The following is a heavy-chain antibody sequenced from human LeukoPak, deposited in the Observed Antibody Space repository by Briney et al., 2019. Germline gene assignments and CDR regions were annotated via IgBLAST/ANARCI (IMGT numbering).Heavy chain of an antibody. D-gene: IGHD5-24*01. CDR3: ARVLEVIGWLQSQQAIDY. V-gene: IGHV1-2*02. J-gene: IGHJ4*02. Sequence: ASVKVSCKASGYTFTGYYMHWVRQAPGQGLEWMGWINPNSGGTNYAQKFQGRVTMTTDTSTSTAYMELRSLRSDDTAVYYCARVLEVIGWLQSQQAIDYWGQGTLVTVSS. CDR1: GYTFTGYY. CDR2: INPNSGGT.